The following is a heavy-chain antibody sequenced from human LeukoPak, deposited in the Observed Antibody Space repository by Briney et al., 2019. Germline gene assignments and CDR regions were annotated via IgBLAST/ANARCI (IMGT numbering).Heavy chain of an antibody. J-gene: IGHJ4*02. Sequence: GGSLRLSCAASGFTFSSYTMNWVRQAPGKGLEWLSSISSGSSSIYYADSVKGRFTISRDNAKNSLYLLKNSLRAEDTAVYYCARDSGTFYGGYWGQGTLVTVSS. CDR2: ISSGSSSI. V-gene: IGHV3-48*04. CDR1: GFTFSSYT. D-gene: IGHD1-26*01. CDR3: ARDSGTFYGGY.